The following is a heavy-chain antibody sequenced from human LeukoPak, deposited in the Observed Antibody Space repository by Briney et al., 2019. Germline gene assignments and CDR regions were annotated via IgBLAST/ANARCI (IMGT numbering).Heavy chain of an antibody. CDR3: ASQLGIGWYFDL. D-gene: IGHD7-27*01. CDR2: INHSGST. CDR1: GGSFSGYY. Sequence: PSETLSLTCAVYGGSFSGYYWSWIRQPPGKGLEWIGEINHSGSTNYNPSLKSRVTISVETSKNQFSLKLSSVAAAETAVYYWASQLGIGWYFDLWGRGTLVTVSS. V-gene: IGHV4-34*01. J-gene: IGHJ2*01.